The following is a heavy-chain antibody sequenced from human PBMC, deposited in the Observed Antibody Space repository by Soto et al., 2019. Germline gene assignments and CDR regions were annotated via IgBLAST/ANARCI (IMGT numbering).Heavy chain of an antibody. J-gene: IGHJ4*02. CDR3: ARFPFDRSSWTNPRYFDY. V-gene: IGHV4-34*01. CDR2: INQSGFT. D-gene: IGHD6-13*01. CDR1: GGSFSGYY. Sequence: QVQLQQWGAGLLKPAETLSLTCAVYGGSFSGYYWTWIRQPPGKGLEWIGEINQSGFTNYNPCLESRVTMSVDTSKNQFSLRLSSVTAADTAVYYCARFPFDRSSWTNPRYFDYWGQGTLVTVSS.